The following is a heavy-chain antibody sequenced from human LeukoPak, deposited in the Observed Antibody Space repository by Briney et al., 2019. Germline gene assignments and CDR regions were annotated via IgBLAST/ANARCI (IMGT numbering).Heavy chain of an antibody. CDR1: GFTFSSNG. J-gene: IGHJ4*02. CDR2: IRYDGGKK. CDR3: AKTGSWGSSNYYFDY. D-gene: IGHD2-15*01. Sequence: GGSLRLSCASSGFTFSSNGMHWVRQAPGKGLEWVAFIRYDGGKKYYADSVKGRFTISRDNSKNTLYLQMNSLRAEDTALYYCAKTGSWGSSNYYFDYWGQGTLVTVSS. V-gene: IGHV3-30*02.